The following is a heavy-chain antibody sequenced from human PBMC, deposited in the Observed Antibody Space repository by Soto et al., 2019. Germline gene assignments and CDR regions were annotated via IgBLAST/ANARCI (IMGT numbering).Heavy chain of an antibody. V-gene: IGHV3-30*18. J-gene: IGHJ4*02. CDR1: GFTFNTYG. CDR2: ISYDGSNK. Sequence: SGGSLRLSCAASGFTFNTYGMHWVRQAPGKGLEWMAVISYDGSNKYYGDSVKGRFTISRDNSKNTLYLQMNSLSAEDTAVYYCVKANYYGSGTCNYWGQGALVTVSS. D-gene: IGHD3-10*01. CDR3: VKANYYGSGTCNY.